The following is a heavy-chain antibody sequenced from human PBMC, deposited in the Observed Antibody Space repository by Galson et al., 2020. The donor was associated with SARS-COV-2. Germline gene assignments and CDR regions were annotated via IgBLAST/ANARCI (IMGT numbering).Heavy chain of an antibody. CDR2: IKQEGSEK. D-gene: IGHD2-21*01. CDR1: GSTFVSNS. Sequence: GGSLRLSCAASGSTFVSNSMSCVRQAPGEGREWVANIKQEGSEKNYVDSVKGRLTHYRDHAKNSLFLHMKSLRAEDTAVYYCARLSKAVGGVDCWGQGTLVTVSS. V-gene: IGHV3-7*04. J-gene: IGHJ4*02. CDR3: ARLSKAVGGVDC.